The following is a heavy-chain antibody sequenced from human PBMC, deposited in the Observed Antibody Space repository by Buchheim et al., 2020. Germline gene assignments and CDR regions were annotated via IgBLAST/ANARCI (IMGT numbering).Heavy chain of an antibody. Sequence: EMQLLESGGGLAQPGGSLRLSCAASSFSFASLAMTWVRQAPGKGLEWVSTISANGDRTYYAESVKGRFTISRDNSRDTLYLQMNSLRAEDTALYHCARDLNWGSGYWGQGTL. D-gene: IGHD7-27*01. CDR2: ISANGDRT. V-gene: IGHV3-23*01. CDR3: ARDLNWGSGY. J-gene: IGHJ4*02. CDR1: SFSFASLA.